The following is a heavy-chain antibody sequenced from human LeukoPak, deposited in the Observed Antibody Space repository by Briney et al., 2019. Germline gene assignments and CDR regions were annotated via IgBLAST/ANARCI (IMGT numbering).Heavy chain of an antibody. D-gene: IGHD2-15*01. Sequence: PGGSLRLSCAASGFTVSSNYMSWVRQAPGKGLEWVSVIYSGGSTYYADSVRGRFTISRDNSKNTLYLQMNSLRAEDTAVYYCAKARYCSGGSCYSDYWGQGTLVTVSS. CDR2: IYSGGST. CDR1: GFTVSSNY. V-gene: IGHV3-53*01. CDR3: AKARYCSGGSCYSDY. J-gene: IGHJ4*02.